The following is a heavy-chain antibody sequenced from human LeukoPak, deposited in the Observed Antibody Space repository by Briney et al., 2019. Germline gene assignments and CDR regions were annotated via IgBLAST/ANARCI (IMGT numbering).Heavy chain of an antibody. J-gene: IGHJ4*02. V-gene: IGHV1-18*04. CDR2: ISAYNGNT. D-gene: IGHD6-13*01. CDR1: GYTFTSNF. CDR3: ARAGIAAAGTADRTSRRTPSNDY. Sequence: GASVKVSCKASGYTFTSNFMHWVRQAPGQGLEWMGWISAYNGNTNYAQKLQGRVTMTTDTSTSTAYMELRSLRSDDTAVYYCARAGIAAAGTADRTSRRTPSNDYWGQGTLVTVSS.